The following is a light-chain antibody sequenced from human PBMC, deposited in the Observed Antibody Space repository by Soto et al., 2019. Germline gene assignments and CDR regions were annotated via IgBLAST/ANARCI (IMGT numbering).Light chain of an antibody. CDR3: QQSYNIPPT. CDR2: AAS. Sequence: QMTQSPVSLSAAVGDRVTITFRSSETISTFLNWYQQKPGKAPKVLIFAASSLQSGVPSRFSGSGSGTDFALTISGLQHEDFATYYCQQSYNIPPTFGQGTNVDIK. CDR1: ETISTF. J-gene: IGKJ1*01. V-gene: IGKV1-39*01.